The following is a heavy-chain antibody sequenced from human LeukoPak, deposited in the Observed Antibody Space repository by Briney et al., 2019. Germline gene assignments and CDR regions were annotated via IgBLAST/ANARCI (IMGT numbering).Heavy chain of an antibody. CDR1: GYTFTSYA. Sequence: GASVKVSCKASGYTFTSYAMNWVRQAPGQGLEWMGWINTNTGNPTYAQGFTGRFVFSLDTSVSTAYLQISSLKAEDTAVYYCVRGTRPDSSTRFFLPTKLNWFDPWGQGTLVTVSS. D-gene: IGHD6-13*01. V-gene: IGHV7-4-1*02. CDR2: INTNTGNP. J-gene: IGHJ5*02. CDR3: VRGTRPDSSTRFFLPTKLNWFDP.